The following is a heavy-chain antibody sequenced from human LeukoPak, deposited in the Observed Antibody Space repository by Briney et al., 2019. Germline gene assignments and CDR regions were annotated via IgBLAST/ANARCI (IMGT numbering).Heavy chain of an antibody. CDR2: IYSGGGST. CDR3: ARDTPAAGTRYFDY. J-gene: IGHJ4*02. D-gene: IGHD6-13*01. V-gene: IGHV3-66*01. Sequence: GGSLRLSCAASGFTVSSSYMSWVRQAPGKGLEWVSVIYSGGGSTYYADSVKGRFTISRDNSKNTLYLQMNTLRAEDTAVYYCARDTPAAGTRYFDYWGQGTLLTVSS. CDR1: GFTVSSSY.